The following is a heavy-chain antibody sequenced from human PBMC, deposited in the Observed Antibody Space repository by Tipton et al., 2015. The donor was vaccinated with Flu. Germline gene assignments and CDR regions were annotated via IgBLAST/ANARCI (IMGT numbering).Heavy chain of an antibody. CDR3: ARGGSPLGWFDP. Sequence: QVQLVQSGAEVKKPGASVTVSCKASGYIFTNYGITWVRQAPGQGLEWVGWISTYNGDTKFAQKFQDRVTMTTDTSTTTGYMELRSLRSDDTAVYYCARGGSPLGWFDPRGPGNPDHRLL. D-gene: IGHD1-26*01. V-gene: IGHV1-18*01. CDR2: ISTYNGDT. CDR1: GYIFTNYG. J-gene: IGHJ5*02.